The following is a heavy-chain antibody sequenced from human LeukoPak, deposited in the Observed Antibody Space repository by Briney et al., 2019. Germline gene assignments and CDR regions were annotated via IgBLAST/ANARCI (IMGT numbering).Heavy chain of an antibody. D-gene: IGHD4-11*01. CDR1: GGSISSYY. Sequence: SETLSLTCTVSGGSISSYYWSWIRQSPGRGLEWIGYIYYSGTTYYNPSLNTRVTISVDKSRNQFFLRLTSVTAADTAVYFCARLYSAPRSWFDPWGQGTHVTVSS. CDR2: IYYSGTT. J-gene: IGHJ5*02. V-gene: IGHV4-59*01. CDR3: ARLYSAPRSWFDP.